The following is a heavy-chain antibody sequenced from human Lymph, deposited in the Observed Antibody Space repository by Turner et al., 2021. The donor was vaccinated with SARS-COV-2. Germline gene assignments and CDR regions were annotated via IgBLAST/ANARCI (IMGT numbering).Heavy chain of an antibody. V-gene: IGHV3-21*01. J-gene: IGHJ4*02. CDR2: ISSRGSYI. Sequence: EVQLVESGGGLVKPGGSLRLSCAASGFTFSSYSMNWVRQAPGKGLEWVSSISSRGSYIYYAASVKGRFTISRDNAKNSLYLQMNSLRADDTAVYYCAREKLGELFDYCGQGTLVTVSS. CDR3: AREKLGELFDY. D-gene: IGHD3-10*01. CDR1: GFTFSSYS.